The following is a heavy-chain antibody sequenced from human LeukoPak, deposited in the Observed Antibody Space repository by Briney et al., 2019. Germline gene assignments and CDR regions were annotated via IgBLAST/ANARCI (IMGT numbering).Heavy chain of an antibody. CDR1: GGTFSSYD. CDR2: IMPMFGKT. J-gene: IGHJ4*02. D-gene: IGHD2-2*01. Sequence: SVKVSCKASGGTFSSYDISWVRQAPGQGLEWMGGIMPMFGKTNYAQKFQGRVTTTADKATSTAYTELSSLRSEDTAVYYCAGGRTDIVVVPATLRNYYFDYWGQGTLVTVSS. CDR3: AGGRTDIVVVPATLRNYYFDY. V-gene: IGHV1-69*06.